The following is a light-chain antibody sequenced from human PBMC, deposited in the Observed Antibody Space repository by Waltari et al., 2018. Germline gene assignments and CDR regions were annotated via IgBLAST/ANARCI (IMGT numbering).Light chain of an antibody. Sequence: QSALTQPASVSGSPGQSITISCTGTSSDVGGYNYVSWYQQHPGKAPKLMIYDVTKRPSWVSTRFSGSKSGNTASLTISGLQAEDEADYYCSSFTSSSTLRVFGGGTKLTVL. J-gene: IGLJ3*02. CDR1: SSDVGGYNY. V-gene: IGLV2-14*01. CDR3: SSFTSSSTLRV. CDR2: DVT.